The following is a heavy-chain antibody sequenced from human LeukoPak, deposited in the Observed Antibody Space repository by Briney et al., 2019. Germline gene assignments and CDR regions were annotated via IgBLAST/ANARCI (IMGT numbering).Heavy chain of an antibody. CDR1: GVSLTPFY. V-gene: IGHV4-59*13. Sequence: PSETLSLTCTVSGVSLTPFYCSWIRQSPGQGLEWIGYIHYSGSATYNPSLKSRLTMSVDTSNNQFSLKLNSVTAADTAVYFCARGGWSLDYWGQGALVTVSS. CDR2: IHYSGSA. CDR3: ARGGWSLDY. J-gene: IGHJ4*02. D-gene: IGHD6-19*01.